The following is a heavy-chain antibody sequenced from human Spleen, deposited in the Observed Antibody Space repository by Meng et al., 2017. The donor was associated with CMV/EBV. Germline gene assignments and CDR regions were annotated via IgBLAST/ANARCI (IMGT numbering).Heavy chain of an antibody. V-gene: IGHV3-23*01. CDR3: AKDRLLWFGDLWDF. CDR2: ISASGGST. Sequence: AAGFTCSSYAMSWVRQAPGKGLGWVSAISASGGSTHYADSVKGRFTISRDNSKSTLYLQMDSLRAEDTAVYYCAKDRLLWFGDLWDFWGQGTLVTVSS. D-gene: IGHD3-10*01. CDR1: GFTCSSYA. J-gene: IGHJ4*02.